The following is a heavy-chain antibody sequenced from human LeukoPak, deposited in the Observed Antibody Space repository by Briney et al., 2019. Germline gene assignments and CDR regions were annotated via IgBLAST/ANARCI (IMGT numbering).Heavy chain of an antibody. J-gene: IGHJ1*01. V-gene: IGHV3-66*02. CDR2: IYAGGDT. CDR1: GFTVGDSY. D-gene: IGHD7-27*01. Sequence: GESLRLSCAGSGFTVGDSYMTWIRQAPRKGLEWVSVIYAGGDTYYADSVKGRFTLSRDNSKNTLNLQMNSLRPEDTAVYYCGRFRANWGLAFWGRGTLVTVSS. CDR3: GRFRANWGLAF.